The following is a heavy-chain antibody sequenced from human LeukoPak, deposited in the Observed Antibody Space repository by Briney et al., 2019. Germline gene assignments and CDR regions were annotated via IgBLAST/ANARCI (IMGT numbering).Heavy chain of an antibody. CDR2: ISWNSGSI. CDR3: AKVHSYALRDAFDI. Sequence: PGGSLRLSCAASGFTFDDYAMHWVRQAPGKGLEWVSGISWNSGSIGYADSVKGRFTISRDNAKNSLYLQMNSLRAEDMALYYCAKVHSYALRDAFDIWGQGTMVTVSS. CDR1: GFTFDDYA. D-gene: IGHD5-18*01. J-gene: IGHJ3*02. V-gene: IGHV3-9*03.